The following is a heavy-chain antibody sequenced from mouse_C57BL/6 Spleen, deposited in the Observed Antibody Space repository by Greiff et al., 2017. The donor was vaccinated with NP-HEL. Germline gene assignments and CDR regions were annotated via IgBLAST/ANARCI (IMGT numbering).Heavy chain of an antibody. V-gene: IGHV1-15*01. D-gene: IGHD2-4*01. Sequence: VKLQESGAELVRPGASVTLSCKASGYTFTDYEMHWVKQTPVHGLEWIGAIDPETGGTAYNQKFKGKAILTADKSSSTAYMELRSLTSEDSAVYYCTRSNYEDYWGQGTTLTVSS. J-gene: IGHJ2*01. CDR3: TRSNYEDY. CDR2: IDPETGGT. CDR1: GYTFTDYE.